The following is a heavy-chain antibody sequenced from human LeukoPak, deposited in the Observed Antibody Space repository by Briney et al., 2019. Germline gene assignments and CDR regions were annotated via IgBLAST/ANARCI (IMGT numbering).Heavy chain of an antibody. CDR2: IYHSGST. J-gene: IGHJ4*02. CDR1: GYSISSGYY. CDR3: ARHGDYYDFDY. Sequence: PSETLSLTCAVSGYSISSGYYWGWIRQPPGKGLEWIGSIYHSGSTYYNPSLKSRVTISVDTSKNQFSLKLSSVTAADTAVYYRARHGDYYDFDYWGQGTLVTVSS. D-gene: IGHD3-22*01. V-gene: IGHV4-38-2*01.